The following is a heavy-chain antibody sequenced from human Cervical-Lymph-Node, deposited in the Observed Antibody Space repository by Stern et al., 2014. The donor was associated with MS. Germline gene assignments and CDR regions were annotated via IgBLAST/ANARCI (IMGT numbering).Heavy chain of an antibody. D-gene: IGHD2-15*01. CDR3: ARVDSGGPRGAFDL. CDR2: ISNSGRTA. Sequence: VQLVESGGGLVQPGGSLRLSCAASGFTFSSFSMVWVRQAPGKGLEWISYISNSGRTASYADTVKGRFTVSRDHEKNSLYLYMSSLRDEDTAVYYCARVDSGGPRGAFDLWGQGTMVIVSS. J-gene: IGHJ3*01. CDR1: GFTFSSFS. V-gene: IGHV3-48*02.